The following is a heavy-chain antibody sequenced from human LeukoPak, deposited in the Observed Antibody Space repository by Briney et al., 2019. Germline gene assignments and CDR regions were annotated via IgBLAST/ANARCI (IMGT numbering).Heavy chain of an antibody. CDR1: GGSISSYY. D-gene: IGHD3-10*01. CDR3: ARVVGITRIDY. Sequence: SETLSLTCTVSGGSISSYYWSWIRQPPGKGLEWIGYIYYSGSTNYNPSLKSRVTISVDTSKNQFSLKLTSVTAADTAVYYCARVVGITRIDYWGQGTLVTVSS. V-gene: IGHV4-59*01. CDR2: IYYSGST. J-gene: IGHJ4*02.